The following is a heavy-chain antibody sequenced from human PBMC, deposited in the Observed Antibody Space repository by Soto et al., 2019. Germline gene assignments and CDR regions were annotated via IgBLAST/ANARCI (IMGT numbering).Heavy chain of an antibody. CDR3: ARDGQYRTDGFDI. V-gene: IGHV3-23*01. Sequence: EAQLLESGGELIQPGGSLRLSCAASGFTYSSHGMSWVRQAPGKGLEWVAGLGRGGGSTYYADSVKGRFTISRDKSKNTLDLIMNSLRVEDTALYYCARDGQYRTDGFDIWGQGTMVTVSS. J-gene: IGHJ3*02. CDR2: LGRGGGST. D-gene: IGHD5-12*01. CDR1: GFTYSSHG.